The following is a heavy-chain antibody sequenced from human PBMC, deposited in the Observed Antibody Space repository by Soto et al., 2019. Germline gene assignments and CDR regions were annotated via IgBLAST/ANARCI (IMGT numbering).Heavy chain of an antibody. CDR1: GGSISSGGYY. CDR3: ARGNVVAIDY. D-gene: IGHD2-21*01. V-gene: IGHV4-31*03. CDR2: IYYSGST. J-gene: IGHJ4*02. Sequence: SSETLSLTCTVSGGSISSGGYYWSWIRQHPGKGLEWIGYIYYSGSTYYNPSLKSRVTISVDTSKNQFSLKLSSVTAADTAVYYCARGNVVAIDYWGQGTLVTVSS.